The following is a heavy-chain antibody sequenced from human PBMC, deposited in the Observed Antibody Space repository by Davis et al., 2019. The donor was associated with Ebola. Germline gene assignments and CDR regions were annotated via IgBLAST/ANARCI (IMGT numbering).Heavy chain of an antibody. D-gene: IGHD1-14*01. Sequence: HTGGSLRLSCAASGFTFSRYWMHWVRQGPGKGLVWVSRINGDGSSTSYADSVKGRFTISRDNAKNTLYLQMNSLRAEDTAVYFCARDLTGQVVSDYWGQGTLVTVSS. CDR3: ARDLTGQVVSDY. CDR2: INGDGSST. CDR1: GFTFSRYW. J-gene: IGHJ4*02. V-gene: IGHV3-74*01.